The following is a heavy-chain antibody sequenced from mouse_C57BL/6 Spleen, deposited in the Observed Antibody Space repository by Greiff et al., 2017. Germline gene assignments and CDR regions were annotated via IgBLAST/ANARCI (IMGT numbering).Heavy chain of an antibody. V-gene: IGHV14-4*01. CDR1: GFNIKDDY. D-gene: IGHD1-1*01. CDR2: IYPENGDT. CDR3: TTATTVVDWYFDV. J-gene: IGHJ1*03. Sequence: EVQLQQSGAELVRPGASVKLSCTASGFNIKDDYMHWVTRRPEQGLEWIGWIYPENGDTEYASKFQGKATITADTSSNTAYLQLSSLTSEDTAVYYCTTATTVVDWYFDVWGTGTTVTVSS.